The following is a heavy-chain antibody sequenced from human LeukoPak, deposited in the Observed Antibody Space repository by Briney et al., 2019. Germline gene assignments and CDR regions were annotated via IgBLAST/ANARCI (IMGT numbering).Heavy chain of an antibody. CDR3: ARGEAYCSSTSCYPYYYGMDV. CDR2: ISSSGSTI. D-gene: IGHD2-2*01. V-gene: IGHV3-11*01. Sequence: GGSLRLSCAASGFTFSDYYMSWIRQAPGKGLEWVSYISSSGSTIYYVDSVKGRFTISRDNAKNSLYLQMNSLRAEDTAVYYCARGEAYCSSTSCYPYYYGMDVWGQGTTVTVSS. CDR1: GFTFSDYY. J-gene: IGHJ6*02.